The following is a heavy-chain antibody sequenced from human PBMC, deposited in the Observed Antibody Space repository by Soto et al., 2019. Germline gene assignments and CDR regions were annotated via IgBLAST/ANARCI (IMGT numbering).Heavy chain of an antibody. J-gene: IGHJ4*02. CDR3: ARGGLGYCSSTSCSYYFDY. CDR2: IIPIFGTA. V-gene: IGHV1-69*13. Sequence: SVKVSCKASGGTFSSYAISWVRQAPGQGLEWMGGIIPIFGTANYAQKFQGRVTITADESTSTAYMELSSLRSEDTAVYYCARGGLGYCSSTSCSYYFDYWGQGTLVTVS. CDR1: GGTFSSYA. D-gene: IGHD2-2*01.